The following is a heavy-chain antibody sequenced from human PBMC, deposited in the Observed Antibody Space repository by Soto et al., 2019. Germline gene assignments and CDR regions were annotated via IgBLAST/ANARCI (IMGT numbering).Heavy chain of an antibody. Sequence: QVQLQQWGAGLLKPSETLSLTCAVYGGSFSGYYWSWIRQPPGKGLEWIGEINHSGSTNYNPSLKSRVTISVDTSKNQFSLKLSSVTAADTAVYYCARSGSGWSAIEYGMDVWGQGTTVTVSS. CDR1: GGSFSGYY. CDR3: ARSGSGWSAIEYGMDV. V-gene: IGHV4-34*01. D-gene: IGHD6-19*01. J-gene: IGHJ6*02. CDR2: INHSGST.